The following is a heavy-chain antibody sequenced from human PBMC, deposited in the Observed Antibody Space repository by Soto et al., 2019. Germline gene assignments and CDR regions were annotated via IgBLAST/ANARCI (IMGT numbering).Heavy chain of an antibody. CDR2: ISAYNGNT. J-gene: IGHJ5*02. CDR1: GYTFTSYG. CDR3: ARGLRGSSSWPPTPPHSTP. D-gene: IGHD6-13*01. V-gene: IGHV1-18*01. Sequence: ASVKVSCKAPGYTFTSYGISWVRQAPGQGLEWMGWISAYNGNTNYAQKLQGRVTMTTDTSTSTAYMELRSLRSDDTAVYYCARGLRGSSSWPPTPPHSTPWGQGTLVTVSS.